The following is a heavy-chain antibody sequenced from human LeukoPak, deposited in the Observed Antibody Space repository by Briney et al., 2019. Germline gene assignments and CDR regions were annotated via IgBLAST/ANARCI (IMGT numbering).Heavy chain of an antibody. V-gene: IGHV4-39*01. CDR2: IDYRGGT. D-gene: IGHD3-10*01. Sequence: SETLSLTCNVSGGSISSSSYYWGWIRQPPGKGLEWIGNIDYRGGTYYNPSLKSRVTISVDTSKNQFSLKLSSVTAADTAVYYCARLTLTGSGKGYSDPWGQGSLVTVSS. J-gene: IGHJ5*02. CDR3: ARLTLTGSGKGYSDP. CDR1: GGSISSSSYY.